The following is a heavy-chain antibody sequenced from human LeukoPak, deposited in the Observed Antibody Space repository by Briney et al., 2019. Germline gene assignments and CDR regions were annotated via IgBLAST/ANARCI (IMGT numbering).Heavy chain of an antibody. CDR2: INHSGST. J-gene: IGHJ6*02. CDR3: ARGYYYGSGSFPTYYYGYGMDG. D-gene: IGHD3-10*01. V-gene: IGHV4-34*01. CDR1: GGSFSGYY. Sequence: SETLSLTCAVYGGSFSGYYWSWIRQPPGKGLEWIGEINHSGSTNYNPSLKSRVTISVDTSKNQFSLKLSSVTAADTAVYYCARGYYYGSGSFPTYYYGYGMDGWGQGTTVTVSS.